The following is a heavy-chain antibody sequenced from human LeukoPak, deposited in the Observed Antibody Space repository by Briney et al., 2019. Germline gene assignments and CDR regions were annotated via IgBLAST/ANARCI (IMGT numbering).Heavy chain of an antibody. V-gene: IGHV4-34*01. CDR1: GGSFSGYY. D-gene: IGHD3-22*01. J-gene: IGHJ4*02. CDR3: ATQGMAYYDSSGLVDY. CDR2: INHSGST. Sequence: SETLSLTCAVYGGSFSGYYWSWIRQPPGKGLEWIGEINHSGSTNYNPSLKSRVTISVDTSKNQFSLKLSSVTAADTAVYYCATQGMAYYDSSGLVDYWGQGTLVTVSS.